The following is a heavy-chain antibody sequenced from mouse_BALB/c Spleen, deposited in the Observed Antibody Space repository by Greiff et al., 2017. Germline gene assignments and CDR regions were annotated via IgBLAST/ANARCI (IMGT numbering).Heavy chain of an antibody. CDR2: INPYNGDT. CDR3: ERSDYGSSLAWFAY. Sequence: VQLQQSGPELVKPGASVKISCKASGYSFTGYFMNWVMQSHGKSLEWIGRINPYNGDTFYNQKFKGKATLTVDKSSSTAHMELRSLASEDSAVYYCERSDYGSSLAWFAYWGQGTLVTVSA. V-gene: IGHV1-20*02. CDR1: GYSFTGYF. J-gene: IGHJ3*01. D-gene: IGHD1-1*01.